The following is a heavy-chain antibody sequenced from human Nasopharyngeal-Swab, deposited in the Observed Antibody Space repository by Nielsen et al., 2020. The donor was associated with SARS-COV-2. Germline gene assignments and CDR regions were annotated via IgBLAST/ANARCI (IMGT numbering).Heavy chain of an antibody. CDR1: GGSLRGYY. CDR3: ARTYCTTTSCSYYFDS. Sequence: SQTLSLTCAVYGGSLRGYYWTWIRQPPGKGLEWIGEAEQSGFTKYNPSLKSRITISLDTSKNQLSLKVTSVTAADTAVYYCARTYCTTTSCSYYFDSWGQGNLVTVSS. V-gene: IGHV4-34*01. J-gene: IGHJ4*02. CDR2: AEQSGFT. D-gene: IGHD2-2*01.